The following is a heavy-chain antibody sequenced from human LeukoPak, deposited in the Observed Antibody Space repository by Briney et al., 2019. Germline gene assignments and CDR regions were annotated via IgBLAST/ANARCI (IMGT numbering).Heavy chain of an antibody. D-gene: IGHD3-9*01. CDR2: ISSGGMTI. V-gene: IGHV3-48*03. CDR1: GFTFSSYE. Sequence: GGSLRLSCEASGFTFSSYEMNWVRQAPGKGLEWISYISSGGMTIYYADSVRGRFTVSRNNTKNSLFLQMNSLRAEDTAVYFCARDDYDIVTGYYSMYSYGVDVWGQGTAVTVSS. CDR3: ARDDYDIVTGYYSMYSYGVDV. J-gene: IGHJ6*02.